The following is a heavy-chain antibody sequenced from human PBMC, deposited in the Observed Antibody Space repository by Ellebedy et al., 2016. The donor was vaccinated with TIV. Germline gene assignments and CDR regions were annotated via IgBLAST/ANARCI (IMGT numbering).Heavy chain of an antibody. CDR2: INHIGTT. Sequence: MPSETLSLTCGVYGGSFSGYYWSWIRQPPGKGLEWIGEINHIGTTNYNPSLESRVTISVDTSKTQFFLKLSSVTAADTAVYYCARGAQTGDLTWGQGTLVTVSS. D-gene: IGHD7-27*01. J-gene: IGHJ4*02. V-gene: IGHV4-34*01. CDR1: GGSFSGYY. CDR3: ARGAQTGDLT.